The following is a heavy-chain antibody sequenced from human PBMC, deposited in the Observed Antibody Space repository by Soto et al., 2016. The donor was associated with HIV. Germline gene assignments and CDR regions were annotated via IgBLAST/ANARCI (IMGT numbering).Heavy chain of an antibody. CDR1: GFTFTSYG. CDR2: ISAYNGNT. V-gene: IGHV1-18*01. J-gene: IGHJ6*03. Sequence: QVQLVQSGAEVKKPGASVKVSCKASGFTFTSYGISWVRQAPGRGLEWMGWISAYNGNTNYVQKLQGRVTMTTDTSTSTAYMEVRSLRSDDTAVYYCARVGGAADTRYYYYYMDVWGKGTTATVSS. D-gene: IGHD6-13*01. CDR3: ARVGGAADTRYYYYYMDV.